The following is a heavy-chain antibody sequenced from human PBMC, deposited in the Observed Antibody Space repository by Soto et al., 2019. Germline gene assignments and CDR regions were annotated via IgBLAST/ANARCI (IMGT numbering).Heavy chain of an antibody. J-gene: IGHJ4*02. D-gene: IGHD1-26*01. CDR1: GFTFINFW. Sequence: PGGSLRLSCAGSGFTFINFWMHWVRQAPGKGLVWVARINTDGSVTSHADSVKGRFTISRDNAKSTLYLQMNSLREEDSAMYYCARQTGLGATNYWGQGTLVTVSS. CDR3: ARQTGLGATNY. CDR2: INTDGSVT. V-gene: IGHV3-74*01.